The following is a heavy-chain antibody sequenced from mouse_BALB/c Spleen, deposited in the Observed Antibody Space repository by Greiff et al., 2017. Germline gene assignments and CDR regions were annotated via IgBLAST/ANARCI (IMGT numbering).Heavy chain of an antibody. CDR2: INPSTGYT. Sequence: QVQLQQSGAELAKPGASVKMSCKASGYTFTSYWMHRVKQRPGQGLEWIGYINPSTGYTEYNQKFKDKATLTADKSSSTAYMQLSSLTSEDSAVYYCARYYGNYGYWGQGTTLTVSS. CDR1: GYTFTSYW. J-gene: IGHJ2*01. V-gene: IGHV1-7*01. D-gene: IGHD2-1*01. CDR3: ARYYGNYGY.